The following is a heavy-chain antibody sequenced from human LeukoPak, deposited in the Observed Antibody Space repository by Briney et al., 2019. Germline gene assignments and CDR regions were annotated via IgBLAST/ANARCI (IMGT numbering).Heavy chain of an antibody. J-gene: IGHJ4*02. Sequence: GTSLGNPFAPSQFTFIDFALYLVFQAPGKILRWVPFISYDGSIIYYVDSVKGRFTISRENSKNTMYMQVNSLRVEATAFYYCAKALGSTCLDYWGQGTLVTVSS. CDR1: QFTFIDFA. V-gene: IGHV3-30*18. D-gene: IGHD6-13*01. CDR2: ISYDGSII. CDR3: AKALGSTCLDY.